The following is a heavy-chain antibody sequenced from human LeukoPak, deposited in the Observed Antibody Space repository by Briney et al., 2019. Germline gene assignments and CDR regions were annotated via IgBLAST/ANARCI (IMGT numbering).Heavy chain of an antibody. CDR1: GFTFSSYG. D-gene: IGHD2-15*01. CDR2: IRYGGSNK. CDR3: AKDLGYCSGGSCYEIGH. Sequence: GGSLRLSCAASGFTFSSYGMHWVRQAPGKGLEWVAFIRYGGSNKYYADSVKGRFTISRDNSKNTLYLQMNSLRAEDTAVYYCAKDLGYCSGGSCYEIGHWGQGTLVTVSS. V-gene: IGHV3-30*02. J-gene: IGHJ5*02.